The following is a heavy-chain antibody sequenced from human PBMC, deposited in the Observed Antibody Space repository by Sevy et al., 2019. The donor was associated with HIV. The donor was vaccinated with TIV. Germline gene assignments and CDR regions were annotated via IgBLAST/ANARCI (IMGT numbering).Heavy chain of an antibody. V-gene: IGHV2-5*02. Sequence: SGPTLVKPTQTLTLTCTFSGFSLSTYGVGVGWIRQPPGKALECLAFVYWDDDKRYSPSLRDRLSVTKDTSKNQVVLTMPNMAPVVTATYDGAHRQGGGNWNSGSFDYWGQGTLVTVSS. J-gene: IGHJ4*02. CDR1: GFSLSTYGVG. CDR2: VYWDDDK. D-gene: IGHD1-7*01. CDR3: AHRQGGGNWNSGSFDY.